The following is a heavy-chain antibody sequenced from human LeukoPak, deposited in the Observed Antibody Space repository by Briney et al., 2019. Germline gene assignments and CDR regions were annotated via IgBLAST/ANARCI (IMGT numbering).Heavy chain of an antibody. V-gene: IGHV4-34*01. Sequence: PSETLSLTCAVYGGSFSGYYWSWIRQPPGKGLEWIGEINHSGSTNYNPSLKSRVTISVDTFKNQFSLKLSSVTAADTAVYYCARGRRDGYNYYWGQGTLVTASS. D-gene: IGHD5-24*01. J-gene: IGHJ4*02. CDR3: ARGRRDGYNYY. CDR2: INHSGST. CDR1: GGSFSGYY.